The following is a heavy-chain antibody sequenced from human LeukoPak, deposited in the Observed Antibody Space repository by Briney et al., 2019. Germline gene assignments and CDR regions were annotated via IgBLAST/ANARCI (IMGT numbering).Heavy chain of an antibody. V-gene: IGHV3-23*01. CDR1: GFTFSSYT. CDR2: ITTGDGNT. J-gene: IGHJ4*02. D-gene: IGHD4-23*01. Sequence: GGSLRLSCTASGFTFSSYTMTWVRQAPGKGLKWVSTITTGDGNTYYADSVKGRFTVSRDDSKNTLYLQMNSLRAEDTAVYYCAADRTGSTRWYFDYWGQGTLVTVSS. CDR3: AADRTGSTRWYFDY.